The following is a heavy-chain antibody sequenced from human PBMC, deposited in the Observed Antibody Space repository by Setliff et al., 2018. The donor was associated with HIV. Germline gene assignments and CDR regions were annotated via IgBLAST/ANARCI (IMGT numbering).Heavy chain of an antibody. J-gene: IGHJ6*02. CDR2: FDPEDGET. D-gene: IGHD3-22*01. Sequence: ASVKVSCKVSGYTLTELSRHWVRQAPGKGLEWMGGFDPEDGETIYAQKFQGRVTMTRNTSISTAYMELSSLRSEDTAVYYCARGIMHGWGYYDSSGYPYYYYYGMDVWGQGTTVTVSS. V-gene: IGHV1-24*01. CDR1: GYTLTELS. CDR3: ARGIMHGWGYYDSSGYPYYYYYGMDV.